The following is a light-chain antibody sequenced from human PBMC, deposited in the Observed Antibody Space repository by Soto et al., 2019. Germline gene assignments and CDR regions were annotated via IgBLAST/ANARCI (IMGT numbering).Light chain of an antibody. V-gene: IGKV3-11*01. J-gene: IGKJ5*01. CDR3: QQRSNWSPGWA. Sequence: EIVLTQSPATLSLSPGERATLSCRASQSVSSYLAWYQQKPGQAPRLLIFDASNRATGIPARFSGSGSGTDFSLTISSLEPEDFAVYYCQQRSNWSPGWAFGQGTRLEIK. CDR1: QSVSSY. CDR2: DAS.